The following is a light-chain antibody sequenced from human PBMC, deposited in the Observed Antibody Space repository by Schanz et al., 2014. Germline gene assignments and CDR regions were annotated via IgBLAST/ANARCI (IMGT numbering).Light chain of an antibody. CDR2: DVS. Sequence: QSALTQPASVSGSPGQSITISCTGTSSDVGGYDFVSWYQQHPDKAPKLMIYDVSNRPSGVSNRFSGSKSGNTASLTVSGLQAEDEADYYCSSYAGSNVVFGGGTKVTVL. CDR3: SSYAGSNVV. J-gene: IGLJ2*01. CDR1: SSDVGGYDF. V-gene: IGLV2-14*03.